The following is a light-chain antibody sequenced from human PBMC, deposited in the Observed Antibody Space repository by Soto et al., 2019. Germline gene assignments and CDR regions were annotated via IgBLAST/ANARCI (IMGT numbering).Light chain of an antibody. J-gene: IGKJ3*01. Sequence: DIQMTQSPSSLSAPVGDRVTITCRASQGISNYLAWYQQKPGKVPKLLIYAASTLQSGVPSRFSGSGSGTDFTLTISSLQPEDVATYYCQKYNSAPTFTFGPGTKVDIK. CDR3: QKYNSAPTFT. CDR1: QGISNY. CDR2: AAS. V-gene: IGKV1-27*01.